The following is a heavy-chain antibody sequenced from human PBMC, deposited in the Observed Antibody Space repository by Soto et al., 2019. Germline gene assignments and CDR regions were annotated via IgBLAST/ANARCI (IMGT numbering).Heavy chain of an antibody. CDR2: ISGSGGST. V-gene: IGHV3-23*01. Sequence: EVQLLESGGGLVQPGGSLRLSCAASGFTFSSYAMSWVRQAPGKGLEWVSAISGSGGSTYYAESVKGRFTIARDNSKNTLYLQMNSLRAEDTAVYYWARKGQEGPFDYWGQGTLVTVSS. CDR3: ARKGQEGPFDY. J-gene: IGHJ4*02. CDR1: GFTFSSYA.